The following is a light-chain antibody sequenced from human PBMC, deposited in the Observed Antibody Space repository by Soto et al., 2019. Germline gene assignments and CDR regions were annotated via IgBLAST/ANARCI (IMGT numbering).Light chain of an antibody. CDR1: QRVLYSSNDRSY. CDR3: QQRSNWPLT. V-gene: IGKV4-1*01. CDR2: GAS. Sequence: VFKQPPSMAVSLGGRATINCKSTQRVLYSSNDRSYLAWYQQKPGQPPKLLIYGASTRESGVPDRFSGSGSGTDFTLTISSLEAADFAVYYCQQRSNWPLTFGGGTKVDIK. J-gene: IGKJ4*02.